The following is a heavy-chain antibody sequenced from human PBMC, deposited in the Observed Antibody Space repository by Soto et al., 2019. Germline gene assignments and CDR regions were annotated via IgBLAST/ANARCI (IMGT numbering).Heavy chain of an antibody. J-gene: IGHJ6*02. D-gene: IGHD2-21*01. CDR3: ARILSDNYYYGMDV. CDR2: ISAYNGNT. CDR1: GYTFTSYG. Sequence: ASVKVSCKASGYTFTSYGISWVRQAPGQGLEWMGWISAYNGNTNYAQKLQGRVTMTTDTSTSTAYMELRSLRSDDTAVYYCARILSDNYYYGMDVWGQGTTVTVSS. V-gene: IGHV1-18*01.